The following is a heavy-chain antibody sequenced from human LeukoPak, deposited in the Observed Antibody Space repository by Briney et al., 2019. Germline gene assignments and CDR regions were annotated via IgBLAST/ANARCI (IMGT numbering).Heavy chain of an antibody. CDR2: IWYDGSNK. CDR3: ARTYCSGGSCYPIDY. V-gene: IGHV3-33*01. CDR1: GFTFSSYG. D-gene: IGHD2-15*01. J-gene: IGHJ4*02. Sequence: GGSLRLSCAASGFTFSSYGMHWVRQAPGKGLEWVAVIWYDGSNKYYADSVKGRFTISRDNSKNTLYLQMNSLRAEDTAVYYCARTYCSGGSCYPIDYWGQGTLVTVSS.